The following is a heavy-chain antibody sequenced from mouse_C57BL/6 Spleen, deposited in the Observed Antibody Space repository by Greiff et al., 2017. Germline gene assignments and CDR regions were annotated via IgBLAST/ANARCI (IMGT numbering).Heavy chain of an antibody. CDR1: GYTFPGYW. CDR3: ARLDCGSSLRYFDV. D-gene: IGHD1-1*01. CDR2: ILPGSGST. V-gene: IGHV1-9*01. Sequence: VQLQQSGAELMKPGASVKLSCKATGYTFPGYWIEWVKQRPGHGLEWIGEILPGSGSTNYNEKFKGKATFTADTSSKTAYMQRSSLTTEDSAIYCGARLDCGSSLRYFDVWGTGTTVTVSS. J-gene: IGHJ1*03.